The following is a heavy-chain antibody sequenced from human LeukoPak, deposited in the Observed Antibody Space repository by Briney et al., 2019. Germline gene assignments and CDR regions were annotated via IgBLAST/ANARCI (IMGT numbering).Heavy chain of an antibody. Sequence: PSETLSLTCTVSGASISSSSYYWGWIRQPPGKGLEWIGSIYYSGATYYNPSLKSRVTISVDTSKNQFSLKLSSVTAADTAVYYCARSRKTYSSSSRFDPWGQGTLVTVSS. CDR1: GASISSSSYY. J-gene: IGHJ5*02. CDR2: IYYSGAT. V-gene: IGHV4-39*01. CDR3: ARSRKTYSSSSRFDP. D-gene: IGHD6-6*01.